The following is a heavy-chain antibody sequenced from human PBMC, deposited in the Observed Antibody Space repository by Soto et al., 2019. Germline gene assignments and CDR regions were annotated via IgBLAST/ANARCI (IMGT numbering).Heavy chain of an antibody. CDR3: ARIEVPVGSPFDY. CDR1: GGYIRNSGYL. V-gene: IGHV4-39*07. J-gene: IGHJ4*02. D-gene: IGHD2-2*01. Sequence: PSETQSLTCTVSGGYIRNSGYLWGWIRQPPGKGLQWIGEINHSGSTNYNPSLKSRVTISVDTSKNQFSLKLSSVTAADTAVYYCARIEVPVGSPFDYWGQGTLVTVSS. CDR2: INHSGST.